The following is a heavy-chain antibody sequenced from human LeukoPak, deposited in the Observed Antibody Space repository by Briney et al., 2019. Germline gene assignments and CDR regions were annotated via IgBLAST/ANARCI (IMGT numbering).Heavy chain of an antibody. CDR2: ISQSGST. J-gene: IGHJ4*02. V-gene: IGHV4-38-2*02. Sequence: SETLSLTCIVSGYSIRSGYYWGWIRQPPGKGLEWIGSISQSGSTYYNPSLKSRVTISVGTSKNQFSLKLSSVTAADTAVYYCARAGYSGYDFLGSYYFDYWGQGTLVTVSS. CDR3: ARAGYSGYDFLGSYYFDY. CDR1: GYSIRSGYY. D-gene: IGHD5-12*01.